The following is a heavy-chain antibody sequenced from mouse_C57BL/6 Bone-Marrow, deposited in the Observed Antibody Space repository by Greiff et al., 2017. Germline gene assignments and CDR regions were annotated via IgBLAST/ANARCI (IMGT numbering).Heavy chain of an antibody. J-gene: IGHJ3*01. Sequence: EASGVDFSRYWMSWVRRAPGKGLEWIGEINPDSSTINYAPSLKDKFIISRDNAKNTLYLQMSKVRSEDTALYYCARENYGSSPFAYWGQGTLVTVSA. CDR3: ARENYGSSPFAY. V-gene: IGHV4-1*01. CDR2: INPDSSTI. CDR1: GVDFSRYW. D-gene: IGHD1-1*01.